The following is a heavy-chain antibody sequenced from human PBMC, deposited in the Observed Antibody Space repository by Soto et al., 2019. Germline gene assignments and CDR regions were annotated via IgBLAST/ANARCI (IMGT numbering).Heavy chain of an antibody. V-gene: IGHV3-30-3*01. CDR2: ISYDGSNK. J-gene: IGHJ3*02. Sequence: QVQLVESGGGVVQPGRSLRLSCAASGFTFSSYAMHWVRQAPGKGLEWVAVISYDGSNKYYADSVKGRFTISRDNSKNTLYLQMNSLRAEDTAVYYCHDFWSGYYLGRDAFDIWGQGTMVTVSS. CDR1: GFTFSSYA. CDR3: HDFWSGYYLGRDAFDI. D-gene: IGHD3-3*01.